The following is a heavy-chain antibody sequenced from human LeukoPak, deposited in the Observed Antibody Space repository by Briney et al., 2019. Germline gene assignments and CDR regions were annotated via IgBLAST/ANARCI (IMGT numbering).Heavy chain of an antibody. CDR2: IYYSGST. CDR3: ARAGPGYSYGYTPFSFDS. V-gene: IGHV4-59*01. J-gene: IGHJ4*02. D-gene: IGHD5-18*01. Sequence: SETLSLTCTVSGVSISSYYWSWIRQPPGKGLEWIGYIYYSGSTNYNPSLKSRVTISVDTSKNLFSLKLSSVTAADTAVYYCARAGPGYSYGYTPFSFDSWGQGTLVTVSS. CDR1: GVSISSYY.